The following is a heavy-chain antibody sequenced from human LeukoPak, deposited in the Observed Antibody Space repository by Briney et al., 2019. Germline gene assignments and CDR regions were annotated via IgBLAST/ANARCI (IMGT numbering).Heavy chain of an antibody. J-gene: IGHJ6*02. CDR3: AGFSHKGV. Sequence: GGSLRLSCAASGSTVSNNYMSWVRQAPGKGLEWVALIYSGGSTYYADFVKGRFTISRDNSENTLYLQTSSLRAEDTAVYYCAGFSHKGVWGQGTTVTVSS. V-gene: IGHV3-66*01. CDR1: GSTVSNNY. CDR2: IYSGGST.